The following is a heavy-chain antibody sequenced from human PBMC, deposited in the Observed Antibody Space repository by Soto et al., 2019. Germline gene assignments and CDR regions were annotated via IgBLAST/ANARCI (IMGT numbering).Heavy chain of an antibody. CDR3: ARHKFTAAGHYFAY. J-gene: IGHJ4*02. CDR2: IYYSGST. CDR1: GGSISSYY. Sequence: SETLSLTCTVSGGSISSYYWSWIRQPPGKGLEWIGYIYYSGSTNYNPSLKSRVTISVDTSKNQFSLKLSSVTAADTAVYYCARHKFTAAGHYFAYWGQGTLVTVSS. V-gene: IGHV4-59*08. D-gene: IGHD6-13*01.